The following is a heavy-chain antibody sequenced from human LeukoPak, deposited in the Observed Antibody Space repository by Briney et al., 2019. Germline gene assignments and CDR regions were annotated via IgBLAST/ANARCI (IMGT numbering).Heavy chain of an antibody. CDR3: ARDLGYHGRGWYFDF. J-gene: IGHJ2*01. Sequence: ASVKVSCKASDYTFTSYGITWVRQAPGQGLEWMGWISAYNGYTNYAQKLQGRVTMTTDTSTSTAYMELRSLRSDDTAVYYCARDLGYHGRGWYFDFWGRGTLVTVSS. CDR2: ISAYNGYT. V-gene: IGHV1-18*01. D-gene: IGHD3-16*01. CDR1: DYTFTSYG.